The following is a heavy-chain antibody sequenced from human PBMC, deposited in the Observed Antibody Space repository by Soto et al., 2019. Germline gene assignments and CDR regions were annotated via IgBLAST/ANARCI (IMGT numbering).Heavy chain of an antibody. J-gene: IGHJ6*02. CDR3: ARLDWNYPYYYYGMDV. CDR2: IYPGDSDT. D-gene: IGHD1-7*01. V-gene: IGHV5-51*01. CDR1: GYSFTSYW. Sequence: GESLKISCKGSGYSFTSYWIGWVRQMPGKGLEWMGIIYPGDSDTRYSPSFQGQVTISADKSISTAYLQWSSLKASDTAMYYCARLDWNYPYYYYGMDVWGQGTTVTVSS.